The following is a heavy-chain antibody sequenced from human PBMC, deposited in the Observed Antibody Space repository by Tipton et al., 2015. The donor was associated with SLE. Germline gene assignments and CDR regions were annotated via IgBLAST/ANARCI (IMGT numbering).Heavy chain of an antibody. V-gene: IGHV3-43*01. CDR2: ISRDGTGT. CDR3: TTSTQQNFDN. CDR1: GFTFEDDT. J-gene: IGHJ4*02. D-gene: IGHD2-2*01. Sequence: SLRLSCTASGFTFEDDTMHWVRQPPGRGLEWVALISRDGTGTYYADSVKGRFTISRDNTKRSLFLQMNSLRAEDTALYYCTTSTQQNFDNCGQGTLVTVSS.